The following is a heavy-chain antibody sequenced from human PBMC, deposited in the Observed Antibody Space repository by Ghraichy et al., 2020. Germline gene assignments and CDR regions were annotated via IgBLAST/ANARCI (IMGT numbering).Heavy chain of an antibody. CDR1: GFTFNNYA. J-gene: IGHJ4*01. V-gene: IGHV3-23*01. CDR3: ARDRLHSWTYRDYFDY. CDR2: ISGHGRNT. Sequence: GGTLRLSCAASGFTFNNYAVSWVRQAPGKGLEWVSYISGHGRNTYYADSVKGRFTISRDNSKGTVHLQMSSLRAEDTALYYCARDRLHSWTYRDYFDYWGHGTLVTVFS. D-gene: IGHD1-26*01.